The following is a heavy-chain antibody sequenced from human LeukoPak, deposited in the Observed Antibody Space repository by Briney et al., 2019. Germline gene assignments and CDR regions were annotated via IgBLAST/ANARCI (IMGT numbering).Heavy chain of an antibody. J-gene: IGHJ4*02. D-gene: IGHD6-6*01. CDR1: GYTFTGYY. CDR3: TRDRPPQY. Sequence: ASVKVSCKPSGYTFTGYYIHWVRQAPGQGLEWMGWIDPNTGGTKYARKFHDRVTMTRDTSISTAYMELSRVTSDDTAVYYCTRDRPPQYWGQGTLVTVSS. CDR2: IDPNTGGT. V-gene: IGHV1-2*02.